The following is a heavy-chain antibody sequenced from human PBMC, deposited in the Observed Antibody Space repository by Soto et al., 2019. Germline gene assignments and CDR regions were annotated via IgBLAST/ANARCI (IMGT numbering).Heavy chain of an antibody. CDR3: ARDQTYSSSWSNCFDP. J-gene: IGHJ5*02. CDR2: TYYRSKWYN. Sequence: SQTLSLTCAISGDSVSSNSVARNWIRQSPSRGLEWLGRTYYRSKWYNDYAVSVKSRITINPDTSKNQFSLQLNSVTPEDTAVYYCARDQTYSSSWSNCFDPWGQGTLVTVSS. V-gene: IGHV6-1*01. D-gene: IGHD6-13*01. CDR1: GDSVSSNSVA.